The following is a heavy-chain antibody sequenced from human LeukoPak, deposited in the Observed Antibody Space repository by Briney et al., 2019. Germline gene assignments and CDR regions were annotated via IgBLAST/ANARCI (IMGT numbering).Heavy chain of an antibody. J-gene: IGHJ4*02. V-gene: IGHV4-39*07. D-gene: IGHD4-17*01. CDR3: ARAGTNLGDYDY. CDR1: GYSISSSSYY. CDR2: MFHSGST. Sequence: SETLSLTCTVSGYSISSSSYYWGWIRQPPGKGLEWIASMFHSGSTYYNPSLKSRVTTSADTSKNEFSLKLSSVTAADTAVYYCARAGTNLGDYDYWGQGTLVTVSS.